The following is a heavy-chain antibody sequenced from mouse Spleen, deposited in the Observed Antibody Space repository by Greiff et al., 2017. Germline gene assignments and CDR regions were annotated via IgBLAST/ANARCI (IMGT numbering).Heavy chain of an antibody. CDR2: IYPGDGDT. D-gene: IGHD4-1*01. CDR3: ARTNWDVWYFDV. CDR1: GYAFSSYW. J-gene: IGHJ1*03. V-gene: IGHV1-80*01. Sequence: VQLQESGAELVKPGASVKISCKASGYAFSSYWMNWVKQRPGKGLEWIGQIYPGDGDTNYNGKFKGKATLTADKSSSTAYMQLSSLTSEDSAVYFCARTNWDVWYFDVWGTGTTVTVSS.